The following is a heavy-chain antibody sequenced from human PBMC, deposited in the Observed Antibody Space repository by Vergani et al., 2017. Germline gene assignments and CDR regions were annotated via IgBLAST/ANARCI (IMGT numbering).Heavy chain of an antibody. D-gene: IGHD1-14*01. J-gene: IGHJ6*02. CDR3: AKDMRAGGAFYYGMDV. Sequence: EVQLVESGGGLVQPGGSLRLSCAASGFTFSSYWMHWVRQAPGKGLVWVARINSDGSSTTYADSVKGRFTISRDNAKNSLYLQMNSLRDEDTAFYYCAKDMRAGGAFYYGMDVWGQGTTVTVSS. CDR2: INSDGSST. CDR1: GFTFSSYW. V-gene: IGHV3-74*01.